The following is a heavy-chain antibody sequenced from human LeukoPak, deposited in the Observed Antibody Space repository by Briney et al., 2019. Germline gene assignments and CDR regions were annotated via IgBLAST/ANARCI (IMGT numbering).Heavy chain of an antibody. CDR1: GFTFSSFW. J-gene: IGHJ4*02. V-gene: IGHV3-74*01. CDR2: IKSDGSST. CDR3: ANWIGSSSRDY. D-gene: IGHD6-6*01. Sequence: PGGSLRLSCAASGFTFSSFWMHWVRQAPGKGLVWVSRIKSDGSSTSYADSVKGRFTISRDNAKDTLYLQMNSLRAEDTAVYYCANWIGSSSRDYWGQGTLVTVSS.